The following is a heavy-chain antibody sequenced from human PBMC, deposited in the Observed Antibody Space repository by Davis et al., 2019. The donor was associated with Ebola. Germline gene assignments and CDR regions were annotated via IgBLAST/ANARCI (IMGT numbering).Heavy chain of an antibody. CDR2: INHSEST. J-gene: IGHJ3*02. D-gene: IGHD3/OR15-3a*01. CDR3: ALWDWSLDAFDI. V-gene: IGHV4-34*01. CDR1: GGSFSAYY. Sequence: PSETLSLTCAVYGGSFSAYYWSWIRQSPGKGLEWIGEINHSESTNYNPSLKSRVTISLDTSKNQFSLRLTSVTAADTAVYYCALWDWSLDAFDIWGQGTMVTVSS.